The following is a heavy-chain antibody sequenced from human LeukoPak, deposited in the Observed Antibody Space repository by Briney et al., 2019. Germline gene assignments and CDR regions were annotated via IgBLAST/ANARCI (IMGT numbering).Heavy chain of an antibody. V-gene: IGHV3-23*01. CDR1: GLTFSSYA. CDR2: ISASGGTI. Sequence: GGSLRLSCAASGLTFSSYAMSWVRQAPGKGLEWVSGISASGGTIYYADSVKGRFTISRDNSKNSLFLQMNSLRAEDTAVYYCAKQGRSWYYSYMDVWGKGTTVTVSS. CDR3: AKQGRSWYYSYMDV. J-gene: IGHJ6*03. D-gene: IGHD6-13*01.